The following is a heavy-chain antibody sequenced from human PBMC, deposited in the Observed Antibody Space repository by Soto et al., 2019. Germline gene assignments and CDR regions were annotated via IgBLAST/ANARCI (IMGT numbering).Heavy chain of an antibody. CDR1: GYSVSSSDYY. Sequence: SETLSLTCSVSGYSVSSSDYYWAWIRQPPGKGLEWIGSMLYSGLTYYNPSLKSRVTLSVDTSKNQFSVRLNSVTASDTAVYYCAAGDYRFLAAAGLDYWGQGTLVTVSS. V-gene: IGHV4-39*01. D-gene: IGHD6-13*01. CDR2: MLYSGLT. CDR3: AAGDYRFLAAAGLDY. J-gene: IGHJ4*02.